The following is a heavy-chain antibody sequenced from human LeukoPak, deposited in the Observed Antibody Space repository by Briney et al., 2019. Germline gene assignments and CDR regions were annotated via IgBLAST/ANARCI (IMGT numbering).Heavy chain of an antibody. CDR1: GYTFTSYG. CDR3: ARDWETYDILTGYYPSGFDY. D-gene: IGHD3-9*01. CDR2: INPNSGGT. Sequence: ASVKVSCKASGYTFTSYGISWVRQAPGQGLEWMGWINPNSGGTNYAQKFQGRVTMTRDTSISTAYMELSRLRSDDTAVYYCARDWETYDILTGYYPSGFDYWGQGTLVTVSS. J-gene: IGHJ4*02. V-gene: IGHV1-2*02.